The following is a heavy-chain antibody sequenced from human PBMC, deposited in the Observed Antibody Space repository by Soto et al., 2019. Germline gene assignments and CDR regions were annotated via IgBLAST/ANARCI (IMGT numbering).Heavy chain of an antibody. V-gene: IGHV4-59*01. CDR2: IYYSGST. CDR1: GGSISSYY. D-gene: IGHD6-13*01. J-gene: IGHJ6*03. Sequence: PSETLSLTCTVSGGSISSYYWSWIRQPPGKGLEWIGYIYYSGSTNYNPSLKSRVTISVDTSKNQFSLKLSSVTAADTAVYYCASVKVVAAAAGTYYYYMDVWGKGTTVNVSS. CDR3: ASVKVVAAAAGTYYYYMDV.